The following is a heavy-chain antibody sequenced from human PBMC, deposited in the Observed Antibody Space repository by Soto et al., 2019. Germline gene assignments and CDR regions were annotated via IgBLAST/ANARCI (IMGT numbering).Heavy chain of an antibody. CDR3: AREGRHSGGMRESWFDP. CDR1: GASISSRSHN. Sequence: QVQLQESGPGLLKPSQTLSLTCTVSGASISSRSHNWNWIRRVPGKGLEFIGYIFYTGATYYNPSLRGRVSMSADTSKNQFSLNLRSVTAADTAIYYCAREGRHSGGMRESWFDPWGQGTQVTVSS. D-gene: IGHD3-10*01. J-gene: IGHJ5*02. V-gene: IGHV4-31*03. CDR2: IFYTGAT.